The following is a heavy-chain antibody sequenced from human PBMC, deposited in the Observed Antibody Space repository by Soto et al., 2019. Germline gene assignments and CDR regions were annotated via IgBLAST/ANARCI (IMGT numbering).Heavy chain of an antibody. Sequence: QVQLQESGPGLVKPSQTLSLTCTVSGGSISSGDYYWSWIRQPPGKGLEWIGYIYYSGSTYYNPSLKSRVTISVDTSKNPFSLKLSSVTAADTAVYYCARDYCGGDCYSPHDAFDIWGQGTMVTVSS. D-gene: IGHD2-21*02. CDR1: GGSISSGDYY. CDR2: IYYSGST. V-gene: IGHV4-30-4*01. J-gene: IGHJ3*02. CDR3: ARDYCGGDCYSPHDAFDI.